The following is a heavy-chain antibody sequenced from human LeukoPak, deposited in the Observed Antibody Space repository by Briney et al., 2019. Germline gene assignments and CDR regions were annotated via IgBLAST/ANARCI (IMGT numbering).Heavy chain of an antibody. Sequence: SETLSLTCTVSGGSISSGGYYWSWTRQHPGKGLEWIGYIYYSGSTYYNPSLKSRVTISVDTSKNQFSLKLSSVTAADTAVYYCAREGEGYSYGPDYWGQGTLVTVSS. V-gene: IGHV4-31*03. CDR3: AREGEGYSYGPDY. J-gene: IGHJ4*02. D-gene: IGHD5-18*01. CDR2: IYYSGST. CDR1: GGSISSGGYY.